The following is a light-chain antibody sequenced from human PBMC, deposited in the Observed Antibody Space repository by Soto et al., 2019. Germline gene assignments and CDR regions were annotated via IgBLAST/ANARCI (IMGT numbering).Light chain of an antibody. CDR1: NSDVGGYNY. J-gene: IGLJ2*01. Sequence: QSVLTQPRSVSGSPGQSVTISCTGTNSDVGGYNYVSWYQQYPGKAPKLMISGVSERPSGVPDRFSGSKSGNTASLTISGLQAEDEADYYCCSYAGSYVVFGGGTKVTVL. CDR2: GVS. CDR3: CSYAGSYVV. V-gene: IGLV2-11*01.